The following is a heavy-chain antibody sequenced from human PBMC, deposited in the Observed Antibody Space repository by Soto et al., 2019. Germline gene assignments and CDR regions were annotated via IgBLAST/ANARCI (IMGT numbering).Heavy chain of an antibody. CDR1: GYTFTSYY. V-gene: IGHV1-46*01. CDR2: IKPSGGST. D-gene: IGHD2-21*02. CDR3: ARDRGYCGGDCWPDAFDI. Sequence: ASVKVSCKASGYTFTSYYMHWVRQAPGQGLEWKGIIKPSGGSTSYAQKVQGRDNKTRDTSTSTVYMELNSLRSEDTAVYYCARDRGYCGGDCWPDAFDIWGQGTMVTVSS. J-gene: IGHJ3*02.